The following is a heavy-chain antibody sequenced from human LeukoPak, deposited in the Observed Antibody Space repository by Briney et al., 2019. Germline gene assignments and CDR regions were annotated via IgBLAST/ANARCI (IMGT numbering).Heavy chain of an antibody. Sequence: SETLSLTCTVSGGSISSSSYYWGWIRQPPGKGLEWIGSIYYSGSTYYNPSLKSRVTISVDTSKNQFSLKLSSVTAADTAVYYCATSTIRLGYWGQGTLVTVSS. V-gene: IGHV4-39*07. CDR2: IYYSGST. D-gene: IGHD2-2*01. J-gene: IGHJ4*02. CDR3: ATSTIRLGY. CDR1: GGSISSSSYY.